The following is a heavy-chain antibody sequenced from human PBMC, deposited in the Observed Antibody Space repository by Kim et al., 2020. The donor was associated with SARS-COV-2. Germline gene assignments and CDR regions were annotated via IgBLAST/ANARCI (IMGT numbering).Heavy chain of an antibody. V-gene: IGHV3-7*01. D-gene: IGHD6-19*01. Sequence: YVDSVNGRFTISRDNDRNSLYLQMNSLRVEDTALYFCARGSGWLSDAWGQGTLVTVSS. CDR3: ARGSGWLSDA. J-gene: IGHJ5*02.